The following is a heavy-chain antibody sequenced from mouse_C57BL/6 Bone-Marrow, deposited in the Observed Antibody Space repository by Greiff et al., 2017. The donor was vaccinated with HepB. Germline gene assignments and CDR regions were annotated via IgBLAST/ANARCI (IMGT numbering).Heavy chain of an antibody. Sequence: DVMLVESGGGLVQPGGSMKLSCAASGFTFSDAWMDWVRQSPEKGLEWVAEIRNKANNHATYYAESVKGRFTISRDDSKSSVYLQMNSLRAEDTGIYYCTRGSGLYDAMDYWGQGTSVTVSS. CDR1: GFTFSDAW. D-gene: IGHD2-3*01. J-gene: IGHJ4*01. CDR3: TRGSGLYDAMDY. V-gene: IGHV6-6*01. CDR2: IRNKANNHAT.